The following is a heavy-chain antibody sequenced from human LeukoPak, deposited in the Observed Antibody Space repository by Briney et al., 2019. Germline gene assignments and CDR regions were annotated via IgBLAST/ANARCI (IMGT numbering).Heavy chain of an antibody. CDR3: ARVPSQWLVQYYFDY. Sequence: RASVKVSCKASGYTFTGYYMHWVRQAPGQGLEWMARINPNSGGTKYAQKLQGRVIMTRDTSISTVYMELSRLRSDDTAVYYCARVPSQWLVQYYFDYWGQGTLVTVSS. CDR1: GYTFTGYY. D-gene: IGHD6-19*01. J-gene: IGHJ4*02. V-gene: IGHV1-2*06. CDR2: INPNSGGT.